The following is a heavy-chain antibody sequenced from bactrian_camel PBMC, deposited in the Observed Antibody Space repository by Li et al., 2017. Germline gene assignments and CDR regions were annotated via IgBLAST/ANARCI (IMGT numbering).Heavy chain of an antibody. V-gene: IGHV3S53*01. CDR1: GYTYNRNC. D-gene: IGHD6*01. CDR2: IDSFGRP. J-gene: IGHJ7*01. Sequence: VQLVESGGGSVQSGGSLKLSCVASGYTYNRNCMAWFRQAPGKEREGVAVIDSFGRPTYTNSVKGRFTISKDNAKNTVYLQMNDLKPEDSGTYYCAAKVVEGSCSTVTAIDLWGRGTQVTVS.